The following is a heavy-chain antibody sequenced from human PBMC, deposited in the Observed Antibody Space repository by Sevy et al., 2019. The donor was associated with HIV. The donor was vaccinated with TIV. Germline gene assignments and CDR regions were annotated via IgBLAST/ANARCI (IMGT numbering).Heavy chain of an antibody. CDR3: ARDQHDYGGNLRTGWFDP. Sequence: GGSLRLSCAASGFTFSSYDMHWVRQAPGRGLEWVAVISYDGSTKYYADSVKGRFTISRDNSKITLVLQMISFRPEDTSVYYCARDQHDYGGNLRTGWFDPWGQGTLVTVSS. D-gene: IGHD4-17*01. V-gene: IGHV3-30-3*01. CDR2: ISYDGSTK. CDR1: GFTFSSYD. J-gene: IGHJ5*02.